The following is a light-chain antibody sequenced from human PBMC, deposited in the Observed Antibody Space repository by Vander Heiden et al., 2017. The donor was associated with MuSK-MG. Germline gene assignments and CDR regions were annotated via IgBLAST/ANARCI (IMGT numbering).Light chain of an antibody. CDR1: SNIGGNG. Sequence: SNIGGNGVIWYQQVSGTAPKLLIYRADQRPSGVPDRFSGSKSGTSASLATSGLQNEDEAASYCAEWDENLIWVVGTGNKLTVL. V-gene: IGLV1-44*01. CDR2: RAD. CDR3: AEWDENLIWV. J-gene: IGLJ1*01.